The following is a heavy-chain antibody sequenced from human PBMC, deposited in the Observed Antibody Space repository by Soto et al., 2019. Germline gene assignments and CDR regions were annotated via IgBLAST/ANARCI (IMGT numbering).Heavy chain of an antibody. D-gene: IGHD6-19*01. J-gene: IGHJ4*02. CDR1: GFTFSSYT. V-gene: IGHV3-23*04. CDR3: AKDRGGFANGWEYFDF. CDR2: VSGRGANT. Sequence: DVQLVESGGGFVQPGGSLRVSCAASGFTFSSYTMGWVRQAPGKGLEWVSSVSGRGANTYYADSVKGRFTIARDNSKNTLYLQMNNLRGEDTAVYYWAKDRGGFANGWEYFDFWGQGTLVSVSS.